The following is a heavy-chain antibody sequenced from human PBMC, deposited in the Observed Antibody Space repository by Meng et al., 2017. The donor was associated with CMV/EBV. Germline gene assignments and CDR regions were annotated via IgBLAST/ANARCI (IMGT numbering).Heavy chain of an antibody. CDR1: GFTFSSYG. CDR2: IRYDGSNK. V-gene: IGHV3-30*02. CDR3: AKYIVLLVYAIGLDY. D-gene: IGHD2-8*01. Sequence: GGSLRLSCAASGFTFSSYGMHWVRQAPGKGLEWVAFIRYDGSNKYYADSVKGRFTISRDNSKTTLYLQMNSLRAEDTAVYYCAKYIVLLVYAIGLDYWGQGTLVTVSS. J-gene: IGHJ4*02.